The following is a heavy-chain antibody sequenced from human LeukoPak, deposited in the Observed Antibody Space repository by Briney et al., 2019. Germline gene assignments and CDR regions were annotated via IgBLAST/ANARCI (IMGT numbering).Heavy chain of an antibody. D-gene: IGHD2-2*01. CDR1: GFTFSSYG. CDR2: ISDDGSNK. Sequence: PGGSLRLSCAASGFTFSSYGMHWVRQAPGKGLEWVAVISDDGSNKYYADSVKGRFTISRDNSKSTLYVQMNSLRAEGTAVYYCAKDRGYCSSTSCYYYYYGMDVWGQGTTVTVSS. V-gene: IGHV3-30*18. CDR3: AKDRGYCSSTSCYYYYYGMDV. J-gene: IGHJ6*02.